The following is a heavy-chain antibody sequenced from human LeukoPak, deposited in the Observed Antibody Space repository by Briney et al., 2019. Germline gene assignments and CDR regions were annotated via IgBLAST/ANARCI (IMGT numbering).Heavy chain of an antibody. D-gene: IGHD2-2*01. V-gene: IGHV1-2*02. Sequence: ASVKVSCKASGYTFTGYYMHWVRQAPGQGLEWMGWISPNSGDTNYAQKFQGRVTMTRDTSISTAYMELNRLRSDDTAVYYCARSAGGVIGVVTPALSGTRPPYFYYYMDVWGRGTTVTVSS. CDR3: ARSAGGVIGVVTPALSGTRPPYFYYYMDV. J-gene: IGHJ6*03. CDR1: GYTFTGYY. CDR2: ISPNSGDT.